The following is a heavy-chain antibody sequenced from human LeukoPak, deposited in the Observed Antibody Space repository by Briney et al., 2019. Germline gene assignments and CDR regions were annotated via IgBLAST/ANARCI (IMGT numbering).Heavy chain of an antibody. CDR1: GFTFSSYW. J-gene: IGHJ6*03. CDR3: LSVDILTGYYLYFMDV. CDR2: INSDGSST. V-gene: IGHV3-74*01. Sequence: GGSLRLSCAASGFTFSSYWMHWVRQAPGKGLVWVSRINSDGSSTSYADSVKGRFSISRDNAKNTLYLQMNSLRAEDTAVYYCLSVDILTGYYLYFMDVWGKGTTVTVSS. D-gene: IGHD3-9*01.